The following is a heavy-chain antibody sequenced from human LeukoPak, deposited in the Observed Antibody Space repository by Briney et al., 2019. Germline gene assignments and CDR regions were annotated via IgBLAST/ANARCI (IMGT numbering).Heavy chain of an antibody. Sequence: PSETLSLTCTVSGGSISSSSYYWGWIRQPPGKGLEWIGSIYYSGSTYYNPSLKSRVTISVDTSKNQFSLKLSSVTAADTAVYYCARCSSWYVGWFDPWGQGTLVTVSS. J-gene: IGHJ5*02. V-gene: IGHV4-39*07. D-gene: IGHD6-13*01. CDR2: IYYSGST. CDR1: GGSISSSSYY. CDR3: ARCSSWYVGWFDP.